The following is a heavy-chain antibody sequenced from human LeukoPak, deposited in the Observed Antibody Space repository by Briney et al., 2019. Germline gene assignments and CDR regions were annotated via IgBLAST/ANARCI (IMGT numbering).Heavy chain of an antibody. CDR3: AGPPQAGPFDY. V-gene: IGHV3-7*01. CDR1: GFIFSNYW. D-gene: IGHD6-19*01. J-gene: IGHJ4*02. Sequence: GGSLRLSCAASGFIFSNYWMTWVRQAPGKGLEWVANIKQDGSEKNYVDSVKGRFTISRDNAKKSLYLLVDSLRAEDTAVYYCAGPPQAGPFDYWGQGTLVTVSS. CDR2: IKQDGSEK.